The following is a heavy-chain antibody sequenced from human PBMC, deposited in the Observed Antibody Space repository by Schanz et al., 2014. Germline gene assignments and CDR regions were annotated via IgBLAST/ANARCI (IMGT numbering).Heavy chain of an antibody. D-gene: IGHD6-13*01. V-gene: IGHV1-2*04. CDR3: ARSGSSNWYFFDY. J-gene: IGHJ4*02. Sequence: QVQLVQSGAEVKKPGASVKVSCKASGYTFTSDSMHWVRQAPGQGLEWMGWINPNSGTTNYAQKFQGWVTMTRDTSISTAYMEVSSLRSEDTAVYYCARSGSSNWYFFDYWGQGTLVTVSS. CDR1: GYTFTSDS. CDR2: INPNSGTT.